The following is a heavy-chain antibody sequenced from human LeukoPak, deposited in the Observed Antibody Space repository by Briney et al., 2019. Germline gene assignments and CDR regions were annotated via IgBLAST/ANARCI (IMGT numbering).Heavy chain of an antibody. Sequence: GGSLRLSCVASGCTFSNYWMHWVRHPPGKGLVWVSRIYVDGRTTNYADSVKGRFTISRDNAKNTVYLEMNSLSVEDTATYYCIRDFRSADLWGQGTLITVTS. J-gene: IGHJ5*02. CDR2: IYVDGRTT. CDR1: GCTFSNYW. CDR3: IRDFRSADL. V-gene: IGHV3-74*01.